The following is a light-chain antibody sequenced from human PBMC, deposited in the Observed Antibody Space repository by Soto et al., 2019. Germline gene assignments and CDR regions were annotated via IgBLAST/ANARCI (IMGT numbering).Light chain of an antibody. CDR3: SSYTSSSPLYV. J-gene: IGLJ1*01. V-gene: IGLV2-14*01. CDR2: EVS. Sequence: VLTQPASVSGSPGQSITISCTGTSSDVGGYNYVSWYQQHPGKAPKLMIYEVSNRPSGVSNRFSGSKSGNTASLTISGLQAEDEADYYCSSYTSSSPLYVFGTGTKVTVL. CDR1: SSDVGGYNY.